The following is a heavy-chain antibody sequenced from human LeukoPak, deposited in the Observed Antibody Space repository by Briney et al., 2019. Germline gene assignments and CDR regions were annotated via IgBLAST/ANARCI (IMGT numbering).Heavy chain of an antibody. V-gene: IGHV3-23*01. Sequence: GGSLRLSCVASGIIFSTYAMTWVRQAPGKGLEWVSGISGSGGYTYYADAVKGRFTISRDNSKNTLYLQMDSLRAEDTAVYYCAPQKGELRYFDWRGAGWGQGTLVTVSS. D-gene: IGHD3-9*01. J-gene: IGHJ4*02. CDR2: ISGSGGYT. CDR3: APQKGELRYFDWRGAG. CDR1: GIIFSTYA.